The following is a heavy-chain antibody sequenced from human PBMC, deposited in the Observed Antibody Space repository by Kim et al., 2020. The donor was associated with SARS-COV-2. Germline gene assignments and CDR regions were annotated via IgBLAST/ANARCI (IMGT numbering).Heavy chain of an antibody. CDR1: GGTFSSYA. Sequence: SVKVSCKASGGTFSSYAISWVRQAPGQGLEWMGGIIHIFGTANYAQKFQGRVTITADESTSTAYMELSSLRSEDTAVYYCARDLGGDKGFDYWGQGTLVTVSS. D-gene: IGHD2-21*01. V-gene: IGHV1-69*13. CDR3: ARDLGGDKGFDY. J-gene: IGHJ4*02. CDR2: IIHIFGTA.